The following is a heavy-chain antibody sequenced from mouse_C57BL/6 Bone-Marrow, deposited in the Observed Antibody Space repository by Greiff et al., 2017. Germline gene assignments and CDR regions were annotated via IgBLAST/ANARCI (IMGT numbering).Heavy chain of an antibody. Sequence: EVKLMESGGGLVKPGGSLKLSCAASGFTFSDYGMHWVRQAPEKGLEWVAYISSGSSTIYYADTVQGRFTISRDNAKNTLFLQMTSLRSEDTAMYYCARDSNYLTWFAYWGQGTLVTVSA. CDR1: GFTFSDYG. J-gene: IGHJ3*01. D-gene: IGHD2-5*01. CDR3: ARDSNYLTWFAY. CDR2: ISSGSSTI. V-gene: IGHV5-17*01.